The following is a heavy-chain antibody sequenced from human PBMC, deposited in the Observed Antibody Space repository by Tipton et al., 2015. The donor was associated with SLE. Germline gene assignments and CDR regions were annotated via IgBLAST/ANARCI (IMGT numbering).Heavy chain of an antibody. V-gene: IGHV3-23*01. CDR3: AKERVECTGTVCYTKGFDY. CDR1: GFTFSSYA. J-gene: IGHJ4*02. D-gene: IGHD2-8*02. CDR2: MTGDGKNT. Sequence: SLRLSCAASGFTFSSYALSWVRQAPGKGLEWVSSMTGDGKNTYYADSVKGRFTISRDNSKNTLYLQMNSLRVEDTAIYNCAKERVECTGTVCYTKGFDYWGQGTLVTVSS.